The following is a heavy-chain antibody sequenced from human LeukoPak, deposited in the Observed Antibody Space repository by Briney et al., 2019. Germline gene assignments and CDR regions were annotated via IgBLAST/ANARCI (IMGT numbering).Heavy chain of an antibody. J-gene: IGHJ3*02. V-gene: IGHV3-23*01. CDR3: AKNSRLEAAAFDASDI. CDR2: ISSSGDST. D-gene: IGHD2-15*01. CDR1: GFTFSSCA. Sequence: PGGSLRLSCAASGFTFSSCAMNWVRQAPGKGLEWVSTISSSGDSTYYADSVKGRFTISRDNSKNTLYLQMNSLRADDTAVYYCAKNSRLEAAAFDASDIWGQGTMVTVSS.